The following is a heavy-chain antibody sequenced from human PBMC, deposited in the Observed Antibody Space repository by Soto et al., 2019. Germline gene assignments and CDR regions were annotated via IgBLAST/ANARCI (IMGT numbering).Heavy chain of an antibody. J-gene: IGHJ6*02. CDR3: ARALIQLWPHYYYGMDV. CDR2: IYYSGTT. CDR1: GGSISSGDYY. V-gene: IGHV4-30-4*01. D-gene: IGHD5-18*01. Sequence: SETLSLTCTVSGGSISSGDYYWIWIRQPPGKGLEWIGYIYYSGTTYYNPSLKSRVTISVDTSKNQFSLKVNSVTAADTAVYYCARALIQLWPHYYYGMDVWGQGTTVTVSS.